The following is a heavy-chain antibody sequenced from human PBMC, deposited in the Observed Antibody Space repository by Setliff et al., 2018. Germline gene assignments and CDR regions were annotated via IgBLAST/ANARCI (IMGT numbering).Heavy chain of an antibody. Sequence: PGGSLRLSCAASRFTFSTYWMSRVRQAPGKGLEWVANVNPDGSGKYYVDSVKGRFTISRDNAKNSLYLQMDSLRVEDTAVYYCIDGRNRAWGVYWGQGTLVTVSS. D-gene: IGHD7-27*01. CDR2: VNPDGSGK. V-gene: IGHV3-7*01. CDR1: RFTFSTYW. CDR3: IDGRNRAWGVY. J-gene: IGHJ4*02.